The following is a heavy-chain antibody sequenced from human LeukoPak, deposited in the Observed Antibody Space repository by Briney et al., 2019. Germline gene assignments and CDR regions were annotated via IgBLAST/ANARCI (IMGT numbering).Heavy chain of an antibody. CDR1: GDSISSSSYY. V-gene: IGHV4-39*01. CDR3: ARHSPWEPFDY. CDR2: IYYSGNT. Sequence: PSETLSLTCTVSGDSISSSSYYWGWIRQPPGKGLEWIGSIYYSGNTYYNPSLKSRVTISVDTSKNQFSLKLSSVTAADTAVYYCARHSPWEPFDYWGQGTLVTVSS. D-gene: IGHD1-26*01. J-gene: IGHJ4*02.